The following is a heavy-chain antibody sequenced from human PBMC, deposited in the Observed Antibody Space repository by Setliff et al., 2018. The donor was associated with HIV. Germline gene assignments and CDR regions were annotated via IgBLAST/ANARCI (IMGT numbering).Heavy chain of an antibody. CDR1: GYTFTGYY. Sequence: ASVKVSCKASGYTFTGYYIHWVRQAPGQGLEWMGRINPNSGPTNYAQKFQGRVTMTRDTSISTAYMELSRLRSDDTAVYYCARDFCGQRVGATLGYWGQGTLVTVSS. V-gene: IGHV1-2*06. J-gene: IGHJ4*02. CDR2: INPNSGPT. CDR3: ARDFCGQRVGATLGY. D-gene: IGHD1-26*01.